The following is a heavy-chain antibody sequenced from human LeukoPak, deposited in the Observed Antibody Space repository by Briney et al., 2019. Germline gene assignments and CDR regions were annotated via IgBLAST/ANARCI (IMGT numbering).Heavy chain of an antibody. CDR1: GGSISSYY. CDR3: ARAHGGIVATILAY. V-gene: IGHV4-59*01. Sequence: SETLSLTCTVSGGSISSYYWSWIRQPPGKGLEWIGYIYYSGSTNYNPSLKSRVTISVDTSKNQFSLKLSSVTAADTAVYYCARAHGGIVATILAYWGQGTLVTVSS. CDR2: IYYSGST. D-gene: IGHD5-12*01. J-gene: IGHJ4*02.